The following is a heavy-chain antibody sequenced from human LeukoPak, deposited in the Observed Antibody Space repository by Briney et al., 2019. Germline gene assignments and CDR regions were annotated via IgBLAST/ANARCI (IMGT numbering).Heavy chain of an antibody. CDR2: TYYRSKWYN. D-gene: IGHD4-17*01. CDR3: ARAPYYGDYGNYYYYGMDV. Sequence: SQTLSLTCAISGDSVSSNSAAWNWIRQSPSRGLEWLGRTYYRSKWYNDYAVSVKSRITINPDTSKNQFSQQLNSVTPEDTAVYYCARAPYYGDYGNYYYYGMDVWGQGITVTVPS. CDR1: GDSVSSNSAA. V-gene: IGHV6-1*01. J-gene: IGHJ6*02.